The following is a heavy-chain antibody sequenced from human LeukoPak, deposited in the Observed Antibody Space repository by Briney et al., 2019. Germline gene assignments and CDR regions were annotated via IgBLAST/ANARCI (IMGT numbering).Heavy chain of an antibody. D-gene: IGHD6-19*01. Sequence: RTSETLSLTCTVSGGSISSYYWSWIRQPPGKGLEWIGYIYYSGSTNYNPSLKSRVTISVDTSKNQFSLKLSSVTAADTAVYYCARVDPGYSSGWYFDYWGQGTLVTVSS. J-gene: IGHJ4*02. CDR1: GGSISSYY. CDR3: ARVDPGYSSGWYFDY. V-gene: IGHV4-59*01. CDR2: IYYSGST.